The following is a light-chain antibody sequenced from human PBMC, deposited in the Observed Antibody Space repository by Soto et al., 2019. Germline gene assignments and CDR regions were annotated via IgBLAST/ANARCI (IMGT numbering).Light chain of an antibody. J-gene: IGKJ2*01. Sequence: EIVMTQSPATLSVSPGERATLSCRASQSVSSNLAWYQQKPGQAPRLLIYGASTRATGIPARFSGSGSGTEFTLTLSSLQSEDWAVYYCQQHNNCPPYTVGQGTKLEIK. CDR2: GAS. V-gene: IGKV3-15*01. CDR3: QQHNNCPPYT. CDR1: QSVSSN.